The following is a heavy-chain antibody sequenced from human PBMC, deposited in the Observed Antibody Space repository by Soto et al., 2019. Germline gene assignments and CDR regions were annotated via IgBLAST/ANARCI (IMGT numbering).Heavy chain of an antibody. D-gene: IGHD1-26*01. CDR2: IKPSIGTT. V-gene: IGHV1-46*03. CDR3: ISTLGARFDY. CDR1: GYTFTNQK. Sequence: ASGKVSSKASGYTFTNQKMHWVRQAPGQGLEWMGVIKPSIGTTTYAQKFQGRVTMTSDTSTSSVYMEVSSLRSEDTAVYYCISTLGARFDYWGQGTLVTVS. J-gene: IGHJ4*02.